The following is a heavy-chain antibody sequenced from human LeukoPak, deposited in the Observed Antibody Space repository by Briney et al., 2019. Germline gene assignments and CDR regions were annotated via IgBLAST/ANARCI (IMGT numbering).Heavy chain of an antibody. CDR2: ISGGGAGT. Sequence: LGGSLRLSCEASGFTVSSNCMSWVRQAPGKGLQWLSAISGGGAGTYYADSVKGRFTISRDNSKNTLYLQMNSLRAEDTAVYYCAKPTGITGTTLPSPFDYWGQGILVTVSS. D-gene: IGHD1-20*01. J-gene: IGHJ4*02. CDR1: GFTVSSNC. V-gene: IGHV3-23*01. CDR3: AKPTGITGTTLPSPFDY.